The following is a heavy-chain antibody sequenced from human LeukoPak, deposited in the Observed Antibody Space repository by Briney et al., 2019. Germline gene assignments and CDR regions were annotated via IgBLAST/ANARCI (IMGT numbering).Heavy chain of an antibody. CDR3: ARDKALRNWYFDL. CDR2: ILNTGSA. Sequence: ASETLSLTCTFSGASIISYYWGWIRQPPGKGLEWIGYILNTGSANYNPSLKSRVTISIDTSKNQFSLKLTSVTAADTAVYYCARDKALRNWYFDLWGRGTLATVSS. J-gene: IGHJ2*01. CDR1: GASIISYY. V-gene: IGHV4-59*01.